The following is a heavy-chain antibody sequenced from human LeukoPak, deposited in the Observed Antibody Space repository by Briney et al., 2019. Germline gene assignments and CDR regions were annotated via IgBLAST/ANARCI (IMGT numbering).Heavy chain of an antibody. J-gene: IGHJ4*02. CDR1: GFTFSTSA. V-gene: IGHV3-23*01. CDR3: AKFHEFSYSSYS. CDR2: IRDSGSSR. D-gene: IGHD2-21*01. Sequence: GGSLRLSCVVSGFTFSTSAMTWVRQAPGKGLEWVSFIRDSGSSRYYADSVKGRFTISRDNSKNSLYLQMNSLRADNTAVLYCAKFHEFSYSSYSWGQGTLVSASS.